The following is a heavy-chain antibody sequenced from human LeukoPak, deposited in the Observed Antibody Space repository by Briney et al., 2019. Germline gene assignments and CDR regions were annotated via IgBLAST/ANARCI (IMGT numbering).Heavy chain of an antibody. Sequence: SETLSLTCTVSGGSISSYCWSWIRQPPGKGLEWIGYIYYSGRTNYNPSLKSRVTISVDTSKNQFSLTLSSVPATDTPVYYFARGIVGAHNCLNVFDLWGQGTMVSVSS. CDR3: ARGIVGAHNCLNVFDL. D-gene: IGHD1-26*01. J-gene: IGHJ3*01. V-gene: IGHV4-59*01. CDR2: IYYSGRT. CDR1: GGSISSYC.